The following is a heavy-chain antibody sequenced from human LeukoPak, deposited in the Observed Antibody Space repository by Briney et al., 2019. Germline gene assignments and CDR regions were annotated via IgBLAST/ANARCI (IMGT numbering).Heavy chain of an antibody. CDR3: ARGSPPGYLNWFDP. D-gene: IGHD5-18*01. CDR1: GFTFSSHS. V-gene: IGHV3-21*01. J-gene: IGHJ5*02. Sequence: GGSLRLSCAAYGFTFSSHSMNWVRQAPGKGLEWVSSISSSSSYIYCADSVKGRFTIARDNAKNSLYLQMNSLGAEDTALYYCARGSPPGYLNWFDPWGQGTLVTVSS. CDR2: ISSSSSYI.